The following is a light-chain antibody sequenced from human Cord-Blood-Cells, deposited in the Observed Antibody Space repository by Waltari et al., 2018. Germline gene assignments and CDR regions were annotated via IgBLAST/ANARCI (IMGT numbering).Light chain of an antibody. CDR1: QGISSY. Sequence: DIQLTQSPSFLSASVGDRVTITCRASQGISSYLAWYQQKPGKAPKLLIYAASTLQRGVPSRFSGSGSGTECTLTISSLQPEDFATYYCQQLNSYPLTFGGGTKVEIK. CDR3: QQLNSYPLT. J-gene: IGKJ4*01. CDR2: AAS. V-gene: IGKV1-9*01.